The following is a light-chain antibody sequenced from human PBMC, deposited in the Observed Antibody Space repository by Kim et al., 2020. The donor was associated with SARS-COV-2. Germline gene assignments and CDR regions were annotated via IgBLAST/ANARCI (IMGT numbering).Light chain of an antibody. CDR2: EVS. CDR1: SSDVGGYND. CDR3: TSYAGSHKFA. Sequence: QSALTQPPSASGSPGQSVTISCTGTSSDVGGYNDVSWYQQRPGKAPKLMIREVSERPSGVPDRFSGSKSGNTASLTVSGLQAEDEADYYCTSYAGSHKFAFGTGTKVTVL. V-gene: IGLV2-8*01. J-gene: IGLJ1*01.